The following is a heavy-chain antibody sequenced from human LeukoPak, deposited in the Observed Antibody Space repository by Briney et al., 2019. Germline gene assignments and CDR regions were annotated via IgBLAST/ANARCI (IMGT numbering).Heavy chain of an antibody. CDR1: GYSFTSYW. J-gene: IGHJ5*02. Sequence: GESLKISCKGSGYSFTSYWIGWARQMPGKGLEWMGIIYPGDSDTRYSPSFQGQVTISADKSISTAYLQWSSLKASDTAMYYCARHLGSRDLYNWFDPWGQGTLVTVSS. D-gene: IGHD6-13*01. CDR3: ARHLGSRDLYNWFDP. V-gene: IGHV5-51*01. CDR2: IYPGDSDT.